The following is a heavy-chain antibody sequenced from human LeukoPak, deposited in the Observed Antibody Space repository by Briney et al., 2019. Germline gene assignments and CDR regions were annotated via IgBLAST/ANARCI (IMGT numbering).Heavy chain of an antibody. CDR2: ISTSGGYT. D-gene: IGHD3-9*01. CDR3: ARDRDILTGLFDN. V-gene: IGHV3-11*06. CDR1: GFTFSAYY. Sequence: GGSLRLSCAASGFTFSAYYMSWIRQAPGKGLEWVSYISTSGGYTNYAISVKGRFTISRGNAKNSLYLQMNSLRAEDTAVYYCARDRDILTGLFDNWGQGTLVTVSS. J-gene: IGHJ4*02.